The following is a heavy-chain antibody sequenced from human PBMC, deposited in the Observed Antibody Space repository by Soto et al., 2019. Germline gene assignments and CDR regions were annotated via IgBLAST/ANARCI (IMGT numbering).Heavy chain of an antibody. CDR1: GFTFSSYG. Sequence: HVQLVESGGGVVQPGRSLRLSCAASGFTFSSYGMHWVRQAPGKGLEWVAVIWYDGGNKYYADSVKGRFTISRDNSKNTLYLQMNSLRAEDTAVYYCASSKQWLVHYFDYWGQGTLVTVSS. D-gene: IGHD6-19*01. CDR3: ASSKQWLVHYFDY. CDR2: IWYDGGNK. J-gene: IGHJ4*02. V-gene: IGHV3-33*01.